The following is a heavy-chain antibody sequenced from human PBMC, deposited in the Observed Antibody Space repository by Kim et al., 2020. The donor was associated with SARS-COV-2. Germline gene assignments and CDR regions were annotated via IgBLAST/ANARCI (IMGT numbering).Heavy chain of an antibody. Sequence: QTFRARVTITRDTSARTTYMELSSLRSEDTAVYYCARDAPIAARPGVGDYWGQGTLVTVSS. J-gene: IGHJ4*02. CDR3: ARDAPIAARPGVGDY. V-gene: IGHV1-3*01. D-gene: IGHD6-6*01.